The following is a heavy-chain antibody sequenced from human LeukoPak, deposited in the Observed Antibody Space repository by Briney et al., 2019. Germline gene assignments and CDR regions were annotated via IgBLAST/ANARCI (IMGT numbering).Heavy chain of an antibody. J-gene: IGHJ4*02. CDR2: ISWNSGSI. V-gene: IGHV3-9*01. CDR3: AKDYYGSGSTLDY. CDR1: GFSLDDYA. Sequence: SLRLSCAASGFSLDDYAMHWVRQAPGKGLEWVSGISWNSGSIGYADSVKGRFTISRDNAKNSLYLQMNSLRAEDTALYYCAKDYYGSGSTLDYWGQGTLVTVSS. D-gene: IGHD3-10*01.